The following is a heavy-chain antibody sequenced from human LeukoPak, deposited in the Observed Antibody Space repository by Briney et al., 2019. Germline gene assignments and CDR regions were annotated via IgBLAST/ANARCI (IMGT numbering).Heavy chain of an antibody. J-gene: IGHJ6*03. CDR2: INPSGGST. V-gene: IGHV1-46*01. CDR3: AGLEFIYYMDV. Sequence: GASVKVSCKASGYTFTSYYMHWVRQAPGQGLEWMGIINPSGGSTSYAQKFRGRVTMTRDTSTSTVYMELSSLRSEDTAVYYCAGLEFIYYMDVWGKGTTVTVSS. D-gene: IGHD2/OR15-2a*01. CDR1: GYTFTSYY.